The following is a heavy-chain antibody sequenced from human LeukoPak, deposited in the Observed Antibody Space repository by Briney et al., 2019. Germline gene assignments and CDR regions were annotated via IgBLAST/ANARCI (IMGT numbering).Heavy chain of an antibody. V-gene: IGHV1-18*01. CDR3: ARDKRYAFDN. CDR2: ISANSGDT. CDR1: GYTFSSQG. J-gene: IGHJ4*02. D-gene: IGHD3-9*01. Sequence: ASVKVSCKTAGYTFSSQGISWVRQAPGQGLEWMGWISANSGDTKFAQKFQGRVTMTTETATNTAYMELRSLRFDDTAIYYCARDKRYAFDNWGQGTLVSVSS.